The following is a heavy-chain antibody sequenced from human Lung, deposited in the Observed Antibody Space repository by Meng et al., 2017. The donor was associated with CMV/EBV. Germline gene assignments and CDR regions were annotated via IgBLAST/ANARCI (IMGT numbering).Heavy chain of an antibody. V-gene: IGHV4-34*01. J-gene: IGHJ4*02. D-gene: IGHD6-13*01. CDR1: GGSLSGYY. CDR2: INHSGST. Sequence: CAVYGGSLSGYYWSWIRQPPGKGLEWIGEINHSGSTNYNPSLKSRVTISVDTSKNQFSLKLSSVTAADTAVYYCASGYSSIRGVDYWGQGTLVTVSS. CDR3: ASGYSSIRGVDY.